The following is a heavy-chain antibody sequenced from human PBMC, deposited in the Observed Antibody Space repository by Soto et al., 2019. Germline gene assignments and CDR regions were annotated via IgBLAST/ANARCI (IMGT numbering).Heavy chain of an antibody. CDR2: ISAYNGNT. Sequence: QVQLVQSGAEVKKPGASVKVSCKASGYTFTSYGISWVRQAPGQGLEWMGWISAYNGNTNYAQKLQGRVTMTTDTSTSTAYMELRSLRSDDTAVYYCARDWPIAVACTPPYYYYGMDVWGQGTTVTVSS. CDR3: ARDWPIAVACTPPYYYYGMDV. D-gene: IGHD6-19*01. V-gene: IGHV1-18*01. J-gene: IGHJ6*02. CDR1: GYTFTSYG.